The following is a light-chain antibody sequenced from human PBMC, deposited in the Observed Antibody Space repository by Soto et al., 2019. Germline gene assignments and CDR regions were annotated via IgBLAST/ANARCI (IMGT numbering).Light chain of an antibody. Sequence: QSVLTQPPSVSAAPGQKVTISCSGSSSNIGNNYVFWYQQLPGTAPKLLIYDNDKRPSGIPDRFSGSKSGTSATLGITGLQTGAEADYYCATWDRSLSVGVFGGGTQLTVL. CDR1: SSNIGNNY. CDR2: DND. V-gene: IGLV1-51*01. CDR3: ATWDRSLSVGV. J-gene: IGLJ2*01.